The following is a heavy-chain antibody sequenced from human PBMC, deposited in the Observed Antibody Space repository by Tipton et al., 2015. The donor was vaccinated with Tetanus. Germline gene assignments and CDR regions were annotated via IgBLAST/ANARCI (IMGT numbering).Heavy chain of an antibody. Sequence: GLVKPSETLSLTCSVSGASIRSYYWNWIRQVPGKGLEWIGYTHHSGYTKYNPSLKSRVTISVDTSKSQFSLRLTSVTAADTAVYYCARSKLLWFGESLSGFDSWGQGTLVTVSA. CDR2: THHSGYT. V-gene: IGHV4-59*01. CDR3: ARSKLLWFGESLSGFDS. CDR1: GASIRSYY. J-gene: IGHJ4*02. D-gene: IGHD3-10*01.